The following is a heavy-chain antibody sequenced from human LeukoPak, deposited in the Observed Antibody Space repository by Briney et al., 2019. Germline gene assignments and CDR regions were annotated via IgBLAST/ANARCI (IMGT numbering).Heavy chain of an antibody. D-gene: IGHD2-21*02. Sequence: PGGSLRLSCAASGIPFTNFWVRQAPGKGLEWVSVIRGSGGGTYYADSVKGRFTISRDNSKNTVYPQMNSLRAEDTAVYYCVKARMPHCGTDCLESWGQGTLVTVSS. J-gene: IGHJ4*02. CDR3: VKARMPHCGTDCLES. CDR1: GIPFTNF. CDR2: IRGSGGGT. V-gene: IGHV3-23*01.